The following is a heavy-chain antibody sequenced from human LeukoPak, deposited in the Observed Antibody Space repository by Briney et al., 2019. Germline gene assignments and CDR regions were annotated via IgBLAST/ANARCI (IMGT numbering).Heavy chain of an antibody. Sequence: SVKVSCKASGYTFTSYGISWVRQAPGQGLEWMGRIIPILGIANYAQKFQGRVTITADKSTSTAYMELSSLRSEDTAVYYCARDFDYYGSGSYLDYWGQGTLVTVSS. CDR2: IIPILGIA. V-gene: IGHV1-69*04. CDR1: GYTFTSYG. D-gene: IGHD3-10*01. J-gene: IGHJ4*02. CDR3: ARDFDYYGSGSYLDY.